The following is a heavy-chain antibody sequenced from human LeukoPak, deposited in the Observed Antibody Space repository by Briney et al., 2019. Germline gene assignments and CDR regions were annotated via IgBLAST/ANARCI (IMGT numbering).Heavy chain of an antibody. Sequence: GASVKVSCKASGYTFTSYGISWVRQAPGQGLEWMGWISAYNGNTNYAQKLQGRVTMTTDTSTSTAYMELRSLRSDDTAVYYCARAVRYCSSTSCYPSRWIDPWGQGTLVTVSS. CDR3: ARAVRYCSSTSCYPSRWIDP. D-gene: IGHD2-2*01. CDR2: ISAYNGNT. V-gene: IGHV1-18*01. J-gene: IGHJ5*02. CDR1: GYTFTSYG.